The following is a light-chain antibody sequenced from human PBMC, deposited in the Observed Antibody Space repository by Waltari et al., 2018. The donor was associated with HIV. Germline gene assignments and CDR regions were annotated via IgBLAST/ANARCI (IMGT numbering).Light chain of an antibody. Sequence: QSVLTQPPSASGTPGQRVTISCSGSSSNIGSNPVYWYQQLPATAPKLLIFRNNQRPSGVPDRFSGSKSGTSASLAISGLRSEDEADYYCAAWDDSLSVWVFGGGTKLTVL. J-gene: IGLJ3*02. V-gene: IGLV1-47*01. CDR2: RNN. CDR3: AAWDDSLSVWV. CDR1: SSNIGSNP.